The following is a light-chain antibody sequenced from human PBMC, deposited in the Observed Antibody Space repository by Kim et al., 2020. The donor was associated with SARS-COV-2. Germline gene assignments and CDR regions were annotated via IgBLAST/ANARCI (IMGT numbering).Light chain of an antibody. CDR3: QTWGTGIRV. J-gene: IGLJ2*01. V-gene: IGLV4-69*01. CDR1: SGHNSYA. CDR2: LNSDGAH. Sequence: QLVLTQSPSASASLGASVKLTCTLSSGHNSYAIAWHQQQPEKGPRYLMKLNSDGAHNKGDGIPDRFSGSSSGAERYLTISSLQSEDEADYYCQTWGTGIRVFGGGTQLTVL.